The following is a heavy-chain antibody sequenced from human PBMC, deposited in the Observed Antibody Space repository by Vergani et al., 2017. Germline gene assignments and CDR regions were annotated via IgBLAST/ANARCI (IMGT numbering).Heavy chain of an antibody. J-gene: IGHJ4*02. CDR3: ARLYCGGDCDY. CDR1: GGTFSSYG. D-gene: IGHD2-21*01. Sequence: QVQLVQSGAEVKKPGSSVKVSCKAPGGTFSSYGISWVRQAPGQGLEWMGIINPSGGSTSYAQKFQGRVTMTRDTSTSTVYMELSSLRSEDTAVYYCARLYCGGDCDYWGQGTLVTVSS. CDR2: INPSGGST. V-gene: IGHV1-46*01.